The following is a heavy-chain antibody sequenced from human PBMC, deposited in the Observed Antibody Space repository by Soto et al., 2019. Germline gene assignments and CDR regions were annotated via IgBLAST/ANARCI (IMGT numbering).Heavy chain of an antibody. V-gene: IGHV3-30*18. CDR2: ISYDGSNK. Sequence: GGSLRLSCAASGFTFSSYGMHWVRQAPGKGLEWVAVISYDGSNKYYADSVKGRFTISRDNSKNTLYLQMNSLRAEDTAVHYCTKGVDSGYDSPSDYWGQGTLVTVSS. CDR1: GFTFSSYG. J-gene: IGHJ4*02. CDR3: TKGVDSGYDSPSDY. D-gene: IGHD5-12*01.